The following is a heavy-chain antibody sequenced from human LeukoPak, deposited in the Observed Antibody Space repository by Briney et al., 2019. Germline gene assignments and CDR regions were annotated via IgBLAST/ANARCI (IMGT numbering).Heavy chain of an antibody. CDR2: IYYSGGT. D-gene: IGHD3-9*01. V-gene: IGHV4-59*01. CDR1: GGSINYYY. J-gene: IGHJ5*02. CDR3: ARDPRWGRYFDWLPPGWFDP. Sequence: PSETLSLTCTVSGGSINYYYWMWIRQPPGKGLEWIGYIYYSGGTHYNPSLKSRVTISVDTSKNQFSLKLSSVTAADTAVYYCARDPRWGRYFDWLPPGWFDPWGQGTLVTVSS.